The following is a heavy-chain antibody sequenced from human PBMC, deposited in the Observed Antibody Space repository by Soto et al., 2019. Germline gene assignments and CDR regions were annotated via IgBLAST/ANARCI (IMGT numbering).Heavy chain of an antibody. Sequence: DVQLVETGGGLIQPGGSLRLSCAASGFTVSGNFMSWVRQAPGKGLEWVSIIYTGDTTYYADSVKGRSTISRDNSKNTLYLQMNSLRAEDSAVYYCASRFSSSWSALDYWGRGTLVTVSS. CDR2: IYTGDTT. V-gene: IGHV3-53*02. CDR1: GFTVSGNF. D-gene: IGHD6-13*01. J-gene: IGHJ4*02. CDR3: ASRFSSSWSALDY.